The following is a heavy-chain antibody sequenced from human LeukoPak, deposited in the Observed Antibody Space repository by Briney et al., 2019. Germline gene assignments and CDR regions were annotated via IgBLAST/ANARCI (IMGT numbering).Heavy chain of an antibody. D-gene: IGHD3-22*01. V-gene: IGHV3-20*04. CDR2: ITWIGGSP. Sequence: GGSLRLSCADPGFTFDDYGMSWVRQAPGKGLEWGSGITWIGGSPDSADSVKGRFTISRDNAKNSLYLQMNSLRAEDTALYYCARGGNYYYDSSGYYTFDYGGQGTLVTVSS. CDR1: GFTFDDYG. CDR3: ARGGNYYYDSSGYYTFDY. J-gene: IGHJ4*02.